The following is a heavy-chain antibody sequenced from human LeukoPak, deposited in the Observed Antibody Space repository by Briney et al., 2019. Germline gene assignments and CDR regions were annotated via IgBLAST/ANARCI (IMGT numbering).Heavy chain of an antibody. CDR3: AGTYLGYYYYYMDV. D-gene: IGHD7-27*01. CDR1: GGSISSSSYY. J-gene: IGHJ6*03. CDR2: IYYSGST. Sequence: SETLSLTCTVSGGSISSSSYYWGWIRQPPGKGLEWIGSIYYSGSTYYNPSLKSRVTISVDTSKNQFSLKLSSVTAADTALYYCAGTYLGYYYYYMDVWGKGTTVTVSS. V-gene: IGHV4-39*07.